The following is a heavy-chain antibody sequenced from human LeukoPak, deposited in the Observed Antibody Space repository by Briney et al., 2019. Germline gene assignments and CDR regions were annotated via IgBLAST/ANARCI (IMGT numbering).Heavy chain of an antibody. Sequence: SETLSLTCTVSGYSISSGYYWGWIRQPPGKGLEWIGSIYHSGSTYYNPSLMSRVTISGDTSKNQFSLKLSSVTAADTAVYYCARDMKWELRGGYFDYWGQGTLVTVSS. J-gene: IGHJ4*02. CDR2: IYHSGST. CDR1: GYSISSGYY. D-gene: IGHD1-26*01. CDR3: ARDMKWELRGGYFDY. V-gene: IGHV4-38-2*02.